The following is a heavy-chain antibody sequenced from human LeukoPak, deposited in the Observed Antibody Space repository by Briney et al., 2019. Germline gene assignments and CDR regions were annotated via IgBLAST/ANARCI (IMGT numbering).Heavy chain of an antibody. J-gene: IGHJ4*02. V-gene: IGHV3-21*01. Sequence: GGSLRLSCAASGFTFSSYSMNWVRQAPGKGLEWVSSISSSSSDIYYADSVKGRFTISRDNAKNSLYLQMNSLRADDTAVYYCARDAGRGYYDSSGYYYAFDYWGQGTLVTVSS. CDR1: GFTFSSYS. CDR2: ISSSSSDI. D-gene: IGHD3-22*01. CDR3: ARDAGRGYYDSSGYYYAFDY.